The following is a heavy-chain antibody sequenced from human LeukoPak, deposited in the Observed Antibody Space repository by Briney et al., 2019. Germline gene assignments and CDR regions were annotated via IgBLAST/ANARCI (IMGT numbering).Heavy chain of an antibody. D-gene: IGHD1-7*01. Sequence: SETLSLTCTVSGGSISSYYWSWIRQPAGRGLEWIGRIYTNGSTNYNPFLKSRVTMSVDTSKNQFSLKLSSVTAADTAVYYCARDETGTTPYNWFDPWGQGTLVTVSS. CDR2: IYTNGST. J-gene: IGHJ5*02. CDR1: GGSISSYY. V-gene: IGHV4-4*07. CDR3: ARDETGTTPYNWFDP.